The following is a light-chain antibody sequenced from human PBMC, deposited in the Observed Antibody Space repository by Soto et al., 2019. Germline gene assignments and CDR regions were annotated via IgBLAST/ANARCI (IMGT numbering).Light chain of an antibody. CDR2: DAS. Sequence: DIQITQSHSTLSGSVGDRVTITCRASQSISRCLARYQQRPGKAPKLLTHDASNLARGVTSRISGSGSGTEDALTIRCLQPNDFATDYCQQYYNYSCPCGQVTEVEIK. CDR1: QSISRC. CDR3: QQYYNYSCP. J-gene: IGKJ2*02. V-gene: IGKV1-5*01.